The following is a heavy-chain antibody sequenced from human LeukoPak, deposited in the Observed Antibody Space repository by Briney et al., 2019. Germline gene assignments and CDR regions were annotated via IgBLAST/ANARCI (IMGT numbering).Heavy chain of an antibody. V-gene: IGHV1-8*01. CDR3: ARGPYCSGGSCYLMRYYYGMDV. Sequence: SKAAGYTFTSYESICLGQPTGQKQEWMGWMNPNSGNTGYAQKFQGRVTMIRNTSISTAYMELSSLRSEDTAVYYCARGPYCSGGSCYLMRYYYGMDVWGQGTTVTVSS. J-gene: IGHJ6*02. CDR1: GYTFTSYE. CDR2: MNPNSGNT. D-gene: IGHD2-15*01.